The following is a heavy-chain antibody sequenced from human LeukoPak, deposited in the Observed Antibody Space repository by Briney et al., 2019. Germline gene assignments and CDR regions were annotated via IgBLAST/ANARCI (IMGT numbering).Heavy chain of an antibody. V-gene: IGHV4-59*01. J-gene: IGHJ4*02. CDR3: ARGLGGTTTQRFDY. Sequence: SETLSLTCAVSGGSISSYYWSWIRQPPGKGLEWIGYIYYSGNTNYNPSLKSRVTISVDTSKNQFSLKLSSVTAADTAVYYCARGLGGTTTQRFDYWGQGTLVTVSS. CDR2: IYYSGNT. D-gene: IGHD1-26*01. CDR1: GGSISSYY.